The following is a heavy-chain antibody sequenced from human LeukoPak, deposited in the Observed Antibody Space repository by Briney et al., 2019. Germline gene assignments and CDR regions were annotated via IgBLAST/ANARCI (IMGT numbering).Heavy chain of an antibody. V-gene: IGHV4-59*01. Sequence: ASETLSLTCTVSGGSISSYYWSWVRQPPGKGLEWIGYIYYGGSTNYNPSLKSRVTISVDTSKNQFSLKLSSVTAADTAMYYCARVSGYDWESFYDYWGQGSLITVSS. CDR3: ARVSGYDWESFYDY. CDR2: IYYGGST. J-gene: IGHJ4*02. D-gene: IGHD5-12*01. CDR1: GGSISSYY.